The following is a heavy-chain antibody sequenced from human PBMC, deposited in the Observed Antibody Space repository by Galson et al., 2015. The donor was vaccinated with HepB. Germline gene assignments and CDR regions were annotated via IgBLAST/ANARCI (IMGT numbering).Heavy chain of an antibody. CDR3: ARDLDCSSTSCYGGVMEY. D-gene: IGHD2-2*01. CDR1: GFTVSSNY. CDR2: IYSGGST. V-gene: IGHV3-53*01. J-gene: IGHJ4*02. Sequence: SLRLSCAASGFTVSSNYMSWVRQAPGKGLEWVSVIYSGGSTYYADSVKGRFTISRDNSKNTLYLQMNSLRAEDTAVYYCARDLDCSSTSCYGGVMEYWGQGTLVTVSS.